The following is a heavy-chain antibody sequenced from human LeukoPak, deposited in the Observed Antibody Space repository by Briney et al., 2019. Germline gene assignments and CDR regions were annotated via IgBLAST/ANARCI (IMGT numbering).Heavy chain of an antibody. V-gene: IGHV3-53*01. D-gene: IGHD6-6*01. CDR1: GFTVSSNY. Sequence: GGSLRLSCAASGFTVSSNYMSWVRQAPGKGLEWVSVIYSGGSTYYADSVKGRFTISRDNSKNTLYLQMNSLRAEDTAVYYCARSNHRQYSSFDYWGQGTLVTVSS. J-gene: IGHJ4*02. CDR3: ARSNHRQYSSFDY. CDR2: IYSGGST.